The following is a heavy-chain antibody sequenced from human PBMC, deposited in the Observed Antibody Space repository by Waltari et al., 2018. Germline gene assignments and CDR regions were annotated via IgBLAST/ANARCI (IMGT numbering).Heavy chain of an antibody. D-gene: IGHD1-26*01. V-gene: IGHV4-39*01. Sequence: QPQLQGSGPGLVNPSETLSLTCTVSGGSISSSSYYWGWVRQPPGKGLEWIGTIYYSGSTYYNPSLQSRVTISVDTSKSQFSLKLSSVTAADTAVYYCARHGRKGSIVRGPDSWGQGTLVTVSS. CDR2: IYYSGST. J-gene: IGHJ4*02. CDR3: ARHGRKGSIVRGPDS. CDR1: GGSISSSSYY.